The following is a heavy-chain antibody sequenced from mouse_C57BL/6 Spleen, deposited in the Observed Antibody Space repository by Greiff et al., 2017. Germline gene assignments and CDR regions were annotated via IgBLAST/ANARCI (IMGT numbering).Heavy chain of an antibody. J-gene: IGHJ2*01. CDR1: GYTFTSSW. D-gene: IGHD1-1*01. V-gene: IGHV1-55*01. CDR2: IYPGSGST. Sequence: QVQLQQPGAELVTPGASVKMSCKASGYTFTSSWITWVKQRPGQGLAWIGDIYPGSGSTKYNEKFKGKATLTVDTSSSTAYMELHSLTSEDSAVYFCARRGSSFYYFDYWGQGTTLTVSS. CDR3: ARRGSSFYYFDY.